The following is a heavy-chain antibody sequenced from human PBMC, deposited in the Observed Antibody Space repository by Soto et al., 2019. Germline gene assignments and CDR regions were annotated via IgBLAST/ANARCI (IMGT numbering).Heavy chain of an antibody. D-gene: IGHD3-9*01. J-gene: IGHJ4*02. Sequence: ASVKVSCKVSGYTLTELSMHWVRQAPGKGLEWMGGFDPEDGETIYAQKFQGRVTMTEDTSTDTAYMELSSLRSVDTAVYYCATGDYDILTGYPEFDYWGQGTLVTVSS. CDR1: GYTLTELS. V-gene: IGHV1-24*01. CDR3: ATGDYDILTGYPEFDY. CDR2: FDPEDGET.